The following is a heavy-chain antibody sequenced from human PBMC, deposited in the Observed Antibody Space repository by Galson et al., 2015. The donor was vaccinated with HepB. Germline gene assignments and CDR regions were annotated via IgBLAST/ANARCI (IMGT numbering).Heavy chain of an antibody. CDR3: AKVGSRSYFRYWYFDL. Sequence: SLRLSCAASGFTFSSYAMSWVRQAPGKGLEWVSALSSSGGSTYYADSVKGRFTISRDNSKNTLYLQMNSLRAEDTAVYYCAKVGSRSYFRYWYFDLWGRGTLVTVSS. V-gene: IGHV3-23*01. CDR2: LSSSGGST. CDR1: GFTFSSYA. J-gene: IGHJ2*01. D-gene: IGHD3-10*01.